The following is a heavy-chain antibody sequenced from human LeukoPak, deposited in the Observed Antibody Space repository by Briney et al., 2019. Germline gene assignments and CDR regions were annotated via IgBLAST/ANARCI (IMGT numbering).Heavy chain of an antibody. CDR2: ISGSGGST. J-gene: IGHJ4*02. CDR1: GFTFSSYA. D-gene: IGHD3-10*01. Sequence: PGGSLRLSCAASGFTFSSYAMSWVRQAPGKGLEWVSAISGSGGSTYYADSVKGRFTISRDNSKNTLYLQMNTLRAEDTAVYYCASQIWFGEPTHIDYWGQGTLVTVSS. CDR3: ASQIWFGEPTHIDY. V-gene: IGHV3-23*01.